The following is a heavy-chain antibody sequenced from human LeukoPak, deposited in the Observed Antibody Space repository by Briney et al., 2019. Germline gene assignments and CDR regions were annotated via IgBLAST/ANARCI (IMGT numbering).Heavy chain of an antibody. CDR2: IFHSGNT. Sequence: SETLSLTCTVSGDSITTPYYWGWIRQSPGKGLEWIGSIFHSGNTYYSPSLKSRVTISIDTSKNQFSLRLNSVTAAGTAVYYCARPGESSGYMWFYWGQGTLVTVSS. CDR3: ARPGESSGYMWFY. D-gene: IGHD3-22*01. J-gene: IGHJ4*02. V-gene: IGHV4-38-2*02. CDR1: GDSITTPYY.